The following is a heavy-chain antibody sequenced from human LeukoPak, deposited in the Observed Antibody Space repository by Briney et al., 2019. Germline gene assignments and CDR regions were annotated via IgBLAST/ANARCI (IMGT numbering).Heavy chain of an antibody. J-gene: IGHJ5*02. CDR2: IYSGGST. Sequence: GGSLRLSCAASGFTVSSNYMSWVRQAPGKGLEWVSVIYSGGSTYYADSVKGRFTISRDNSKNTLYLQMNSLRAEDTAVYYCARDVSLGDIGGSWSWFDPWGQGTLVTVSS. CDR1: GFTVSSNY. V-gene: IGHV3-53*01. D-gene: IGHD2-15*01. CDR3: ARDVSLGDIGGSWSWFDP.